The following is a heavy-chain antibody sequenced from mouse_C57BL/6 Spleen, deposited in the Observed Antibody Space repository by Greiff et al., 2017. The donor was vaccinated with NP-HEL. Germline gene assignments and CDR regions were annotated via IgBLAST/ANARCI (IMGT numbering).Heavy chain of an antibody. V-gene: IGHV1-19*01. D-gene: IGHD1-1*01. CDR1: GYTFTDYY. CDR2: INPYNGGT. J-gene: IGHJ1*03. CDR3: ASRACSSYEYFDV. Sequence: EVQLQQSGPVLVKPGASVKMSCKASGYTFTDYYMNWVKQSHGKSLEWIGVINPYNGGTSYNQKFKGKATLTVDKSSSTAYMELNSLTSEDSAVYYCASRACSSYEYFDVWGTGTTVTVSS.